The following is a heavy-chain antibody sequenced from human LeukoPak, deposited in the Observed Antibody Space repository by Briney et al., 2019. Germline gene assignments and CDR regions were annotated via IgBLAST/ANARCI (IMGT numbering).Heavy chain of an antibody. V-gene: IGHV4-39*07. J-gene: IGHJ4*02. CDR1: GGSISSSSYY. Sequence: PSETLSLTCTVSGGSISSSSYYWGWIRQPPGKGLEWIGSIYYSGSTYYNPSLKSRVTISVDTSKNQFSLKLSSVTAADTAVYYCARDLDSSGYYMGYFDYWGQGTLVTVSS. D-gene: IGHD3-22*01. CDR2: IYYSGST. CDR3: ARDLDSSGYYMGYFDY.